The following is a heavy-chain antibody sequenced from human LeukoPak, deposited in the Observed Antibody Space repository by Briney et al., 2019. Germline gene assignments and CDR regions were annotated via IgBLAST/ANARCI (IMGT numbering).Heavy chain of an antibody. Sequence: GGSLRLSCAASGFSLSGYWLSSVRQAPGKGLEWVAHIKADGSQTYHVDSVKGRFTISKDNAKNSLDLQMNTLRAEDTAVYYCAGLSQYALDVWGQGTTVTVSS. CDR2: IKADGSQT. CDR3: AGLSQYALDV. CDR1: GFSLSGYW. J-gene: IGHJ6*02. D-gene: IGHD2-8*01. V-gene: IGHV3-7*04.